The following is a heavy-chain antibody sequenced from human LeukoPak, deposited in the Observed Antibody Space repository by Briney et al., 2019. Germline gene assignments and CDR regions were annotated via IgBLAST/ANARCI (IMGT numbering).Heavy chain of an antibody. CDR3: ARGGRIVVVVAARRYNWFDP. CDR1: GGSFSGYH. Sequence: PSETLSLTCAVYGGSFSGYHWSWIRQPPGKGLEWIGEINHSGSTNYNPSLKSRVTISVDTSKNQFSLKLSSVTAADTAVYYCARGGRIVVVVAARRYNWFDPWGQGTLVTVSS. V-gene: IGHV4-34*01. J-gene: IGHJ5*02. D-gene: IGHD2-15*01. CDR2: INHSGST.